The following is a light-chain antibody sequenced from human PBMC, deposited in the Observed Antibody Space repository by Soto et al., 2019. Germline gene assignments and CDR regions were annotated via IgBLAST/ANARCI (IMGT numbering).Light chain of an antibody. CDR1: SSVVGGHNY. CDR2: DVN. J-gene: IGLJ1*01. Sequence: QSALNQPASVSGSPGQSITISCTGTSSVVGGHNYVSWYQQLPGKAPKLMIYDVNNRPSGVSNRFSGSKSGNTASLTISGLQAEDEADYYCSSYTGSSTFVFGTGTKVTVL. V-gene: IGLV2-14*01. CDR3: SSYTGSSTFV.